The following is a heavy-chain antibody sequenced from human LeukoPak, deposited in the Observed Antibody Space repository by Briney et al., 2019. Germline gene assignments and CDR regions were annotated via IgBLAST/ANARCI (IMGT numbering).Heavy chain of an antibody. D-gene: IGHD2-2*01. Sequence: PSETLSLTCAVYGGSFSGYYRSWIRQPPGKGLEWIGEINHSGSTNYNPSLKSRVTISVDTSKNQFSLKLSSVTAADTAVYYCARGPLNIVVVPAAIETNWFDPWGQGTLVTVSS. V-gene: IGHV4-34*01. J-gene: IGHJ5*02. CDR1: GGSFSGYY. CDR3: ARGPLNIVVVPAAIETNWFDP. CDR2: INHSGST.